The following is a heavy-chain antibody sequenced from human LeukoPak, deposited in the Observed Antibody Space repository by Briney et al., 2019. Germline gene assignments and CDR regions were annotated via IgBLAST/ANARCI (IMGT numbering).Heavy chain of an antibody. V-gene: IGHV4-61*02. CDR2: IYTSGST. CDR3: ARGPPVYYDFWSGYYTGKSAFDI. D-gene: IGHD3-3*01. Sequence: SETLSLTCTVSGGSISSGSYYWSWIRQPAGKGLEWIGRIYTSGSTNYNPSLKSRVTISVDTSKNQFSLKLSSVTAADTAVYYCARGPPVYYDFWSGYYTGKSAFDIWGQGTMVTVSS. J-gene: IGHJ3*02. CDR1: GGSISSGSYY.